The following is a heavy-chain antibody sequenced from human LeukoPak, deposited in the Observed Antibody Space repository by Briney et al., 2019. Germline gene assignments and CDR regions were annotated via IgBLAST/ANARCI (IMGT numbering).Heavy chain of an antibody. CDR1: GYTFTGYY. V-gene: IGHV1-2*06. Sequence: ASVKVSCKASGYTFTGYYMHWLRQAPGQGLEWMGRINPNSGGTNYAQKFQGRVTMTRDTSISTAYMELSRLRSDDTAVYYCARAGINDYGDYNWGQGTLVTVSS. CDR2: INPNSGGT. CDR3: ARAGINDYGDYN. D-gene: IGHD4-17*01. J-gene: IGHJ4*02.